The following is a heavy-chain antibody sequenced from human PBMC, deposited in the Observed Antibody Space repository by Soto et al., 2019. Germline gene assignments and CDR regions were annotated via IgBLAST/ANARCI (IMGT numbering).Heavy chain of an antibody. V-gene: IGHV3-74*01. D-gene: IGHD2-15*01. CDR1: GFTFSSYW. J-gene: IGHJ6*03. Sequence: GGSLRLSCAASGFTFSSYWMHWVRQAPGKGLVWVSRINSDGSSTSYADSVKGRFTISRDNAKNTLYLQMNSLRAEDTAVYYCARRVVVAATPFGYYYYYMDVWGKGTTVTVSS. CDR3: ARRVVVAATPFGYYYYYMDV. CDR2: INSDGSST.